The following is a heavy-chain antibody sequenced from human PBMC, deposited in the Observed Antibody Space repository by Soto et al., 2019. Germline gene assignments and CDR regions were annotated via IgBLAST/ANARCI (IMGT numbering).Heavy chain of an antibody. CDR3: ARVPDR. J-gene: IGHJ5*02. D-gene: IGHD2-2*01. V-gene: IGHV4-30-2*01. CDR2: IYQSEST. Sequence: SETLSLTCAVSGGSISSGGYSWSWIRQPPGKGLEWIGYIYQSESTNYKPSLKSRDNKSVDRSKNQFSLKLSSVTAADTAVYYCARVPDRWGQGTLVTVS. CDR1: GGSISSGGYS.